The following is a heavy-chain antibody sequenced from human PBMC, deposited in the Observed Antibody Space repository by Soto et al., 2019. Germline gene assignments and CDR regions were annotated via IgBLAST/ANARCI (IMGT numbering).Heavy chain of an antibody. CDR1: GITSTTYA. D-gene: IGHD5-12*01. J-gene: IGHJ5*02. CDR3: ARAISGYVT. Sequence: QVQLVQPGAEVKKPGASVKVSCKASGITSTTYAIHWVRQAPGQGLEWMGWINTGNGNTRYSQRFLGRVSLTTDTSASTASMDLSSRTSEDTAVYYCARAISGYVTWGQGTLITVSS. V-gene: IGHV1-3*04. CDR2: INTGNGNT.